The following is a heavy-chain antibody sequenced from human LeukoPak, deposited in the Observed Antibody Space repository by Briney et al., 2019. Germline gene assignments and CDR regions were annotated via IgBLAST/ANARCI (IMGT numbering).Heavy chain of an antibody. CDR2: ISSSGSTI. D-gene: IGHD2-8*01. CDR1: GFTFSSYE. Sequence: GGSLRLSCAASGFTFSSYEMNWVRQAPGKGLEWVSFISSSGSTIYYADSVKGRFTISRDNSKNTLYLQMNSLRAEDTAVYYCAKWAGAFYYYGMDVWGQGTTVTVSS. CDR3: AKWAGAFYYYGMDV. J-gene: IGHJ6*02. V-gene: IGHV3-48*03.